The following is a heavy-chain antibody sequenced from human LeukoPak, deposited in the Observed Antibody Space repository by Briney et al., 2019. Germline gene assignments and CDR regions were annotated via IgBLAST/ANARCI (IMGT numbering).Heavy chain of an antibody. CDR3: AKDNEIYGLSY. Sequence: GGSLRLSCAASGFTFSSYSMNWVRQAPGKGLEWVSLISGDGGSTYYADSVKGRFTISRDNSKNSLYLQMNSLRTEDTALYYCAKDNEIYGLSYWGQGTLVTVSS. V-gene: IGHV3-43*02. D-gene: IGHD3-3*01. CDR2: ISGDGGST. J-gene: IGHJ4*02. CDR1: GFTFSSYS.